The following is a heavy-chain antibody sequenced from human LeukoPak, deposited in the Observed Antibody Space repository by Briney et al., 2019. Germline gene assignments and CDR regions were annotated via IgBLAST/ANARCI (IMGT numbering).Heavy chain of an antibody. CDR2: IIPIFGTA. Sequence: SVKVSCKASGGTFSSYAISWVRQAPGQGLEWMGGIIPIFGTANYAQKFQGRVTITADESTSTAYMELSSLRSEDTAVYYCARDLLGIAAAGRSPSEFDYWGQGTLVTVSS. D-gene: IGHD6-13*01. V-gene: IGHV1-69*13. J-gene: IGHJ4*02. CDR1: GGTFSSYA. CDR3: ARDLLGIAAAGRSPSEFDY.